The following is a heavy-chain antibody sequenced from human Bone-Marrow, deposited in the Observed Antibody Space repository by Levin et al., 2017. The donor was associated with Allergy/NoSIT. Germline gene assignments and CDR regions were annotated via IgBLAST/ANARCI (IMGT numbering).Heavy chain of an antibody. CDR3: AGDRESLYDSSGDYYGMDV. J-gene: IGHJ6*02. Sequence: ASVKVSCKASGYTFTSYGISWVRQAPGQGLEWMGWISAYNGNTNYAQKLQGRVTMTTDTSTSTAYMELRSLRSDDTAVYYCAGDRESLYDSSGDYYGMDVWGQGTTVTVSS. CDR2: ISAYNGNT. D-gene: IGHD3-22*01. V-gene: IGHV1-18*01. CDR1: GYTFTSYG.